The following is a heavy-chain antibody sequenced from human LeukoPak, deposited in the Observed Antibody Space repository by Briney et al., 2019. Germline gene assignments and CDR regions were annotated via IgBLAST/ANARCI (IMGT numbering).Heavy chain of an antibody. D-gene: IGHD2-15*01. CDR3: AKDLTPDYCSGGSCYSYYYMDV. J-gene: IGHJ6*03. CDR1: GFTFSTYG. V-gene: IGHV3-23*01. CDR2: ISGSGGGT. Sequence: GGSLRLSCAASGFTFSTYGMNWVRQAPGKGLEWVSGISGSGGGTYYADSVKGRFTISRDNSWNTLYLQMNSLRAEDTAVYYCAKDLTPDYCSGGSCYSYYYMDVWGKGTTVTISS.